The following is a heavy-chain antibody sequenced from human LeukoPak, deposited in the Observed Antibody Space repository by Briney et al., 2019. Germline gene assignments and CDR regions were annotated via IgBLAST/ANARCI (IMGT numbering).Heavy chain of an antibody. CDR3: AKGKYSSGWAFDY. J-gene: IGHJ4*02. CDR1: GFTFDDYA. Sequence: PGGSLRLSCAASGFTFDDYAMHWVRQAPGKGLEWVSGISWNRGSIGYADSVKGRFTISRDNAKNSLYLQMNSLRAEDTALYYCAKGKYSSGWAFDYWGQGTLVTVSS. V-gene: IGHV3-9*01. D-gene: IGHD6-19*01. CDR2: ISWNRGSI.